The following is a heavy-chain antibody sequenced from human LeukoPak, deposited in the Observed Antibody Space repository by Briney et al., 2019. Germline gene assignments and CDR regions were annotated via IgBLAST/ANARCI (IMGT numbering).Heavy chain of an antibody. CDR1: GGTFSSYA. V-gene: IGHV1-69*05. CDR2: IIPTFGTA. J-gene: IGHJ4*02. CDR3: ASRRSSSWYEDY. Sequence: SVKVSCKASGGTFSSYAISWVRQAPGQGLEWMGGIIPTFGTANYAQKFQGRVTITTDESTSTAYMELSSLRSEDTAVYYCASRRSSSWYEDYWGQGSLVTVSS. D-gene: IGHD6-13*01.